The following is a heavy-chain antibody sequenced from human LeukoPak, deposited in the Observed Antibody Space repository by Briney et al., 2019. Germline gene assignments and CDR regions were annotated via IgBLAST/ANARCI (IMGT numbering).Heavy chain of an antibody. Sequence: SETLSLTCAVYGGSFSGYYWSWIRQPPGKGLEWIGEINHSGSTNYNPSLKSRVTISVDTSKNQFSLKLSSVTAADTAVYYCAASDCSSTSCYGYWGQGTLVTVSS. CDR1: GGSFSGYY. D-gene: IGHD2-2*01. V-gene: IGHV4-34*01. CDR2: INHSGST. CDR3: AASDCSSTSCYGY. J-gene: IGHJ4*02.